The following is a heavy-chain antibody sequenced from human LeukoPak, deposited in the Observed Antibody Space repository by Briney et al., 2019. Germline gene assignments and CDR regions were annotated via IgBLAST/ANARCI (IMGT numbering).Heavy chain of an antibody. J-gene: IGHJ4*02. Sequence: GGSLRLSCAASGFTFSNYGMHWVRQAPGKGLEWVAVIRYDGSNEQYEDSVKGRFTISRDNAKNTLYLQMNSLRAEDTAVYYCARGGGMVIIRGFDADYWGQGTQVTVSS. CDR3: ARGGGMVIIRGFDADY. CDR2: IRYDGSNE. D-gene: IGHD3-10*01. CDR1: GFTFSNYG. V-gene: IGHV3-33*01.